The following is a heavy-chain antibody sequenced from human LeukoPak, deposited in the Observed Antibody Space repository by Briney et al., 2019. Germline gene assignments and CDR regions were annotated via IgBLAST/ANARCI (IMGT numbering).Heavy chain of an antibody. CDR3: ARGGELLESGFDY. CDR1: GYTFTGYY. Sequence: ASVKVSCKASGYTFTGYYMHWVRQAPGQGFEWMGWINPNSGGTNYAQKFQGRVTMTRDTSISTAYMELSRLRSDDTAVYYCARGGELLESGFDYWGQGTLVTVSS. CDR2: INPNSGGT. J-gene: IGHJ4*02. D-gene: IGHD1-26*01. V-gene: IGHV1-2*02.